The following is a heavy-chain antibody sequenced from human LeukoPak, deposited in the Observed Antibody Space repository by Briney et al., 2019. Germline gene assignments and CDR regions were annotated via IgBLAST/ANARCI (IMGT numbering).Heavy chain of an antibody. Sequence: ASVKVSCKASGYTFTKYDINWVRQAPGQGLEWMGWIKTNTGNPTYAQGFTGRFVFSLDTSVSTAYLQISSLKAEDTAVYYCAGDQRYCSGDCYDAFHVWGQGTMVTVSS. V-gene: IGHV7-4-1*02. CDR3: AGDQRYCSGDCYDAFHV. CDR2: IKTNTGNP. CDR1: GYTFTKYD. D-gene: IGHD2-21*01. J-gene: IGHJ3*01.